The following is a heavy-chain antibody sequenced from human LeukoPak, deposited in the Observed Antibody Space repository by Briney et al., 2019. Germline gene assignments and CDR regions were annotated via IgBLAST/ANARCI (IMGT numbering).Heavy chain of an antibody. J-gene: IGHJ6*02. CDR3: ARAFYYYGMDV. CDR2: IYYSGST. CDR1: GLTFSNYC. V-gene: IGHV4-59*13. Sequence: GSLRLSCVVSGLTFSNYCMTWVRQAPGKGLEWIGYIYYSGSTNYNPSLKSRVTISVDTSKNQFSLKLSSVTAADTAVYYCARAFYYYGMDVWGQGTTVTVSS.